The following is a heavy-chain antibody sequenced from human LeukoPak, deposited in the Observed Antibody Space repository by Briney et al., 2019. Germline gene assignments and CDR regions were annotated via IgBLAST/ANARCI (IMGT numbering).Heavy chain of an antibody. Sequence: GGSLRLSCAASGFTFSDYYMSWIRQAPGKGLEWVSYISSSGSTIYYADSVKGRFTISRDNSKNTLYLQMNSLRAEDTAVYYCAKGPAGIYYYYYMDVWGKGTTVTVSS. CDR2: ISSSGSTI. CDR3: AKGPAGIYYYYYMDV. J-gene: IGHJ6*03. D-gene: IGHD2-2*01. V-gene: IGHV3-11*01. CDR1: GFTFSDYY.